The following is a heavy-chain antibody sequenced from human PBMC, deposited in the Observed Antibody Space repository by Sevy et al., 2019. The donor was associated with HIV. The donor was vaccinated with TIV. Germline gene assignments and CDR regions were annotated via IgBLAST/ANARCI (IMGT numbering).Heavy chain of an antibody. CDR2: ISNSGTTI. V-gene: IGHV3-48*03. CDR1: GFTFSSYE. CDR3: ARDLPPSSTTVAHFDY. J-gene: IGHJ4*01. Sequence: GGSLRLSCAASGFTFSSYEMNWVRQAPGKGLEWLSYISNSGTTISYSDSVRGRFTISRDNARNSLYLQMNSLRAEDTAVYYCARDLPPSSTTVAHFDYWGHGTLVTVSS. D-gene: IGHD4-17*01.